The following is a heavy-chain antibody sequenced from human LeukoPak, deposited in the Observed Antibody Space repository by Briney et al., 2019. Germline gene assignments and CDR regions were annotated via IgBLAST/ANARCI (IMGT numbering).Heavy chain of an antibody. J-gene: IGHJ1*01. CDR3: AGRGQRYFRD. D-gene: IGHD3-9*01. CDR1: GGSISSDY. Sequence: SETLSLTCSVSGGSISSDYWSWIRQPPGKGLEWIGYIYRIGNTDYNPSLKSRVTISPDTSKNQLSLNLTSVTAADTAVYYCAGRGQRYFRDWGQGTLVTVSS. CDR2: IYRIGNT. V-gene: IGHV4-4*08.